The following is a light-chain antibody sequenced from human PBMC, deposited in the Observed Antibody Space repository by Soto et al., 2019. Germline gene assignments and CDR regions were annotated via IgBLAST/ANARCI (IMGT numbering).Light chain of an antibody. Sequence: DIQLTQSPSFLSASVGDRVTITCRASQGISSYLAWYQQKPGKAPKFLIYAASTLQSGVPSRFSGSGSGTEVTHTISSLQPEDFATYYCQRLDNYPIPFGQGTRLEIK. CDR2: AAS. CDR1: QGISSY. V-gene: IGKV1-9*01. CDR3: QRLDNYPIP. J-gene: IGKJ5*01.